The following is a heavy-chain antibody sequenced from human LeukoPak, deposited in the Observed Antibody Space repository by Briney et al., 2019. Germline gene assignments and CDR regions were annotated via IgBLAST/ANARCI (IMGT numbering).Heavy chain of an antibody. CDR1: GYTFTGYY. J-gene: IGHJ4*02. Sequence: ASVTVSCKASGYTFTGYYVHWVRQAPGQGLEWMGWINPNGGGTNYAQQFQGRVTMTSDTSISTAYMELSSLRSDDTAVYYCARDSYSGSYYYWGQGTLVTVSA. CDR3: ARDSYSGSYYY. CDR2: INPNGGGT. V-gene: IGHV1-2*02. D-gene: IGHD1-26*01.